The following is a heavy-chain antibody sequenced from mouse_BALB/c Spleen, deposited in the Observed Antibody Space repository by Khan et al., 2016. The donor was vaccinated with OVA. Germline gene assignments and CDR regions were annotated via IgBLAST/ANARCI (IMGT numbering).Heavy chain of an antibody. CDR1: GYTFTNYA. J-gene: IGHJ3*01. V-gene: IGHV1S137*01. CDR3: ARERKIAY. Sequence: QVQLQQSGAELVRPGVSVKISCKGSGYTFTNYAMHWVKQSHAKSLEWMGVISIDYGHATYNQKFKGKATMTVDKSSSTAYMELSRLTSEDSAIXYCARERKIAYWGQGTLVTVS. CDR2: ISIDYGHA.